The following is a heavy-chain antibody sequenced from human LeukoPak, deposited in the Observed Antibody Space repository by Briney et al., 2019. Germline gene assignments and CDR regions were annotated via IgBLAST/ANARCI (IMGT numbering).Heavy chain of an antibody. Sequence: GGSVRLSCAASGFVFSSYSFNWVRQAPGKGLKWVASVNNVSSYIYYADSVRGRFTMSRDNAKDSVLLQMNSLRAEDMAMYYCVRLRRKSDSSGYIYYYDNWGQGTLVTVSS. CDR3: VRLRRKSDSSGYIYYYDN. D-gene: IGHD3-22*01. CDR2: VNNVSSYI. CDR1: GFVFSSYS. V-gene: IGHV3-21*01. J-gene: IGHJ4*02.